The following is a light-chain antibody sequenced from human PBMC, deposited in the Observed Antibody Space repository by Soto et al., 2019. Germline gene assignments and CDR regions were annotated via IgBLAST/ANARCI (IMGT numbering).Light chain of an antibody. CDR2: AAS. V-gene: IGKV1-39*01. Sequence: DIQMTQSPSSLSASVGDRVTITCRASQTISSYLNWYQQKPGKAPKLLIYAASSLQSGVPSRFSGSGSGIDFTLTISSLQPEDFATYFCQESYSAPYTFGQGTNLEI. J-gene: IGKJ2*01. CDR1: QTISSY. CDR3: QESYSAPYT.